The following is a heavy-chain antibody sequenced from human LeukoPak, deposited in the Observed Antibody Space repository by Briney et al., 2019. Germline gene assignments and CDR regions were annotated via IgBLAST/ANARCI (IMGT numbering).Heavy chain of an antibody. Sequence: SQTQSLTCTVSGGSISSSGYYWSWLRQHPGKGLEWIGYIYYSGTTYYNPSLKSRVTISVDTSKNQFSLKLFSVTAANTAVYYCARAGYYDSSGYLDDWGQGTLVTVSS. V-gene: IGHV4-31*03. CDR2: IYYSGTT. D-gene: IGHD3-22*01. CDR1: GGSISSSGYY. J-gene: IGHJ4*02. CDR3: ARAGYYDSSGYLDD.